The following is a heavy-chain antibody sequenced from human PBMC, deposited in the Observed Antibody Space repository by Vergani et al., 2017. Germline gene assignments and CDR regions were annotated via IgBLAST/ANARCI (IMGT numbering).Heavy chain of an antibody. J-gene: IGHJ1*01. Sequence: QVQLVQSGAEVKKPGASVKVSCKASGYTFTSYGISWVRQAPGQGLEWMGWISAYNGNTNYAQKLQGRVTMTTDTSTSAAYMELRSLRADDTAVYYCARGVSRGVRAATGSEYFQHWGQGTLVTVSS. CDR1: GYTFTSYG. D-gene: IGHD2-15*01. V-gene: IGHV1-18*01. CDR3: ARGVSRGVRAATGSEYFQH. CDR2: ISAYNGNT.